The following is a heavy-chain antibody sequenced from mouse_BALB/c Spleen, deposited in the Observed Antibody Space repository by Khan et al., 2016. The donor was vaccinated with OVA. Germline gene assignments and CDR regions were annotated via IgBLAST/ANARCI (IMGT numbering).Heavy chain of an antibody. V-gene: IGHV3-2*02. Sequence: LQQSGPGLVKPSQSLSLTCTVTGYSITSDYAWNWIRQFPGNKLEWMGYISYSGSTNYNPSLKSRISITRDTSKNQFFLQLNSVTTEDTATYYFERVGSRNNMAMNNWGQGTSVTVSS. J-gene: IGHJ4*01. CDR1: GYSITSDYA. CDR3: ERVGSRNNMAMNN. D-gene: IGHD1-3*01. CDR2: ISYSGST.